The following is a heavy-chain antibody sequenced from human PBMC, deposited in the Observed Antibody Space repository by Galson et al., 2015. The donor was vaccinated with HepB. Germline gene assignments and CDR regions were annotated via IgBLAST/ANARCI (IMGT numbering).Heavy chain of an antibody. CDR1: GFTFSVHF. CDR2: ISSRGDGT. D-gene: IGHD3-22*01. J-gene: IGHJ4*02. CDR3: AKADSYFYDTSGYPRDS. V-gene: IGHV3-64D*06. Sequence: LRLSCAASGFTFSVHFMHWVRQAPGKGLEYVAAISSRGDGTYYADSVKGRFIISRDNSQNTVYLQMTSLRPEDTAVYYCAKADSYFYDTSGYPRDSWGRGSLVTVSS.